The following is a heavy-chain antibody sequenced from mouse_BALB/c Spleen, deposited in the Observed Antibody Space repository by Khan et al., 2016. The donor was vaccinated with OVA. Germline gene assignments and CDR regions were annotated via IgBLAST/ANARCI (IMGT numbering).Heavy chain of an antibody. CDR2: FYPGSGSI. V-gene: IGHV1-62-2*01. CDR1: GFTFTEYI. Sequence: QVQLQQSGAELVKPGASVKLSCKASGFTFTEYIIHWVKQRSGQGLEWLGWFYPGSGSIKYNEKFKDKATLTADKSSCTVYMELSRLTSEDSAVYVCARHEDRGITTLVGGSMDYWGQGTSVTVSS. D-gene: IGHD1-1*01. J-gene: IGHJ4*01. CDR3: ARHEDRGITTLVGGSMDY.